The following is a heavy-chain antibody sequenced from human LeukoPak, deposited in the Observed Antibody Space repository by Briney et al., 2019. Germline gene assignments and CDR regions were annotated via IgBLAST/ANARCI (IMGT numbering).Heavy chain of an antibody. J-gene: IGHJ4*02. CDR2: ISGSGGSI. CDR3: AKCADSRYYFDY. CDR1: GFTFSSYA. Sequence: GGSLRLSCAASGFTFSSYAMSWVRQAPGKGLEWVSAISGSGGSIYYADSVKGRFTTSRDNSKNTLYLQMNSLRAEDTAVYYCAKCADSRYYFDYWGQGTLVTVSS. V-gene: IGHV3-23*01. D-gene: IGHD2-15*01.